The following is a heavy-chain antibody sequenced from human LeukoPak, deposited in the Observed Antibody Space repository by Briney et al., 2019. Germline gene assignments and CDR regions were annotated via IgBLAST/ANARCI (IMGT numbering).Heavy chain of an antibody. D-gene: IGHD4-17*01. CDR2: IYGNDDK. V-gene: IGHV2-5*01. Sequence: SGPTLVNPTQTLTLTCTFSGFSLSTNAVVVGWVRQPPGKALEWLTFIYGNDDKRYSPSLESRLTITKDTSKNQVVLTMTDMDYVDTATYYCVHRTTVTSVDHWGQGTLVTASS. J-gene: IGHJ4*02. CDR1: GFSLSTNAVV. CDR3: VHRTTVTSVDH.